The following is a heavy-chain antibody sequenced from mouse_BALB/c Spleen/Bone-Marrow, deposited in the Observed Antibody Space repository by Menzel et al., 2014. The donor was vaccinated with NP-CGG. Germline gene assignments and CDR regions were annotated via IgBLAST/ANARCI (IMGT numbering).Heavy chain of an antibody. D-gene: IGHD2-3*01. J-gene: IGHJ4*01. V-gene: IGHV5-12*02. CDR3: ARRGWYYAMYY. Sequence: EVKLMESGGGLVQPGGSLKLSCATSGFTFSDYYMYWVRQTPEKRLEWVAYISNGGGSTYYPDTVKGRFTISRDNAKNTLYLQMSRLKSEDTAMYYCARRGWYYAMYYWGQGTSVTVSS. CDR1: GFTFSDYY. CDR2: ISNGGGST.